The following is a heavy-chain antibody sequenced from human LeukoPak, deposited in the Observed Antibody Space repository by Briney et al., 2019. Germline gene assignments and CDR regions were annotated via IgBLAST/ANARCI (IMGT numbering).Heavy chain of an antibody. V-gene: IGHV4-34*01. CDR1: GGSFNDYY. CDR3: AREARTIFDFDP. D-gene: IGHD3-9*01. Sequence: SETLSLTCVVDGGSFNDYYWNWIRQPPGKGLEWIGSIYYSGSTYYNPSLKSRVTISVDTSKNQFSLKLSSVTAADTAVYYCAREARTIFDFDPWGQGTLVTVSS. CDR2: IYYSGST. J-gene: IGHJ5*02.